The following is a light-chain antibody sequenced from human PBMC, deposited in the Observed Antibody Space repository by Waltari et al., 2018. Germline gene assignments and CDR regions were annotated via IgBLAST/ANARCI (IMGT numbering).Light chain of an antibody. V-gene: IGKV1-33*01. J-gene: IGKJ5*01. CDR2: RAS. CDR3: QQYDNLSLGT. CDR1: QDVSVY. Sequence: DIQMTQSPSSLSASVGDRVTITCQASQDVSVYLNWYQQKPGKATKLLIYRASNLETGVPSRFSGSGSGTVFTFPISSLQPEDVATYFCQQYDNLSLGTFGQGTRLDI.